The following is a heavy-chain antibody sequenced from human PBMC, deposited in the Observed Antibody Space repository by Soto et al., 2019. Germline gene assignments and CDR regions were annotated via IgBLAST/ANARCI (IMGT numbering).Heavy chain of an antibody. V-gene: IGHV4-59*08. CDR1: GGSISSYY. J-gene: IGHJ3*02. CDR3: AKQYPYMDSAVGLGAFDI. CDR2: IYYSGST. D-gene: IGHD6-19*01. Sequence: QVQLQESGPGLVKPSETLSLTCTVSGGSISSYYWSWIRQPPGKGLEWIGYIYYSGSTNYNPSLKSRVTISVDTSKNQFSLKLSSVTAADTAVYYCAKQYPYMDSAVGLGAFDIWGQGTMVTVSS.